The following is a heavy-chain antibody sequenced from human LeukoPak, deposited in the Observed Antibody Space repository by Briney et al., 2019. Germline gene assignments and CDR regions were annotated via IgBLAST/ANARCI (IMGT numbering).Heavy chain of an antibody. CDR3: ARRLAATGTGWNDY. D-gene: IGHD6-13*01. CDR2: IYPGNSDT. J-gene: IGHJ4*02. CDR1: GYSFTSYW. Sequence: GESLKISCKGSGYSFTSYWIAWVRQMLGKGLEWLGIIYPGNSDTRYSPSFQGQVTISADKSITTAYLQWSSLKASDSGMYYCARRLAATGTGWNDYWGQGTLVTVSS. V-gene: IGHV5-51*01.